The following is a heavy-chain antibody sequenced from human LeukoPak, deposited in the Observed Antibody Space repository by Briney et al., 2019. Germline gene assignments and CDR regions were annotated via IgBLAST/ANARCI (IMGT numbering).Heavy chain of an antibody. J-gene: IGHJ4*02. CDR3: AKDLPTPYFDY. CDR1: GFTFSTYG. CDR2: IRSDGSIK. V-gene: IGHV3-30*02. D-gene: IGHD2-2*01. Sequence: NPGGSLRLSCAASGFTFSTYGMHWVRQAPGKGLEWVAFIRSDGSIKYYADSVKGRFTISRDNSKNTLYLQMNSLRAEDTAVYYCAKDLPTPYFDYWGQGTLVTVSS.